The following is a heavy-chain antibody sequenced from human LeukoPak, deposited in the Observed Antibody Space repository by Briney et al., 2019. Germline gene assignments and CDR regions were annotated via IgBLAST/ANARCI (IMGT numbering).Heavy chain of an antibody. D-gene: IGHD1-26*01. Sequence: SETLSLTCAVYGGSFSAYYWSWIRQPPGKGLEWIGEINHSGSTNYNPSLKSRVVISVDTSKNQFSLNMNSVTAADTAVYYCARHPTKWELRLSLDYRGQGTLVTVSS. CDR3: ARHPTKWELRLSLDY. CDR1: GGSFSAYY. CDR2: INHSGST. J-gene: IGHJ4*02. V-gene: IGHV4-34*01.